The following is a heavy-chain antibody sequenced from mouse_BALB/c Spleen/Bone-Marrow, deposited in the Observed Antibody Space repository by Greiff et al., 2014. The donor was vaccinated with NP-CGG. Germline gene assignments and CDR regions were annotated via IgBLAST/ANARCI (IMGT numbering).Heavy chain of an antibody. CDR3: ARTTGTPYLDY. J-gene: IGHJ2*01. CDR1: GLTFTDYY. D-gene: IGHD4-1*02. CDR2: IRNKANGYTT. Sequence: EVQRVESGGGLVQPGGSLRLSCTTSGLTFTDYYMSWVRQPPGKALEWLGFIRNKANGYTTEYSASVKGRFTISRDSSQSILYLQMNTLRAEDSATYYCARTTGTPYLDYWGQGTTLTVSS. V-gene: IGHV7-3*02.